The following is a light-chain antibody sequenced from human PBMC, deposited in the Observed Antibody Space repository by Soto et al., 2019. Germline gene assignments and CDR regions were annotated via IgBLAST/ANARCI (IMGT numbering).Light chain of an antibody. Sequence: EVVMTQSPATLSVSRGDGAVLSCSASQGVGSNLAWYQQKPGQAPRLLVYGASTRATGIPARFSGSGSGTEFTLTISSLGSEDFAVYYCQQYNKWPLTFGQGTKVDIK. CDR1: QGVGSN. V-gene: IGKV3-15*01. CDR3: QQYNKWPLT. J-gene: IGKJ1*01. CDR2: GAS.